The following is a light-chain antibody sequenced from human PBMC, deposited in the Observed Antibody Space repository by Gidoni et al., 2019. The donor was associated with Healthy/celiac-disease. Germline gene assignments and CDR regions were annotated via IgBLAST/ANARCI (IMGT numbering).Light chain of an antibody. V-gene: IGKV1-12*01. Sequence: DIQTTLSPSSVSASVGERVTIPCRASQGISSWLAWYQQKPGKAPNLLIYGASTLQSGVPSRFSGSGSGTDFTLTISSLQPEDFATYYWQQTNSFPLTFGGGTKVEIK. CDR2: GAS. CDR3: QQTNSFPLT. J-gene: IGKJ4*01. CDR1: QGISSW.